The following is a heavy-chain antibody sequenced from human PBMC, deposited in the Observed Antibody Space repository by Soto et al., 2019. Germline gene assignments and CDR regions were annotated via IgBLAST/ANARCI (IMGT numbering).Heavy chain of an antibody. CDR2: NYNTGST. Sequence: PSETLSLTCSLSGGSVSSSSYYWGGIRPPPGKGLEWIGINYNTGSTHHSPHPKIRVTISVDTSKMQLSLKLSSVTAADTAVYYCARHTLPGFTHDFWSGYSTNYGMDGWGQETRVTVSS. CDR1: GGSVSSSSYY. CDR3: ARHTLPGFTHDFWSGYSTNYGMDG. V-gene: IGHV4-39*01. D-gene: IGHD3-3*01. J-gene: IGHJ6*02.